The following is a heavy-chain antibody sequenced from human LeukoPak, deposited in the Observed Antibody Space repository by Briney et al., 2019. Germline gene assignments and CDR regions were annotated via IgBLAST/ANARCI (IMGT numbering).Heavy chain of an antibody. D-gene: IGHD6-13*01. J-gene: IGHJ4*02. V-gene: IGHV4-34*01. CDR2: IHHYGTT. Sequence: SETLSLTCAVYGGSFSGYYWSWIRQPPEKGLEWIGEIHHYGTTNYNPSLKSRVTILIDTSKNQFSLKLNSVTAADTAVYYCARTYQSTVPGIAGAGTFDYWGQGILVTVSS. CDR3: ARTYQSTVPGIAGAGTFDY. CDR1: GGSFSGYY.